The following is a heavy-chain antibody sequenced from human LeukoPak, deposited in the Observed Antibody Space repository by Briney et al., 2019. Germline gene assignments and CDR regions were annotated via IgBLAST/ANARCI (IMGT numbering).Heavy chain of an antibody. CDR1: GGSISSSSYY. CDR2: IYYSGST. V-gene: IGHV4-39*01. Sequence: PSETLSLTCTVSGGSISSSSYYWGWIRQPPGKGLEWIGSIYYSGSTYYNPSPKSRVTISVDTSKNQFSLKLSSVTAADTAVYYCARRGAEAGTALRYYYNMDVWAKGTRVT. D-gene: IGHD6-13*01. J-gene: IGHJ6*03. CDR3: ARRGAEAGTALRYYYNMDV.